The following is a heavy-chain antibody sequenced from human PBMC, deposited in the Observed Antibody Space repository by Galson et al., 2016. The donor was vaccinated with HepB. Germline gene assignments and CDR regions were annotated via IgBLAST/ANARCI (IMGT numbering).Heavy chain of an antibody. V-gene: IGHV3-23*01. D-gene: IGHD3-22*01. CDR3: AAGYYYGDLGRD. CDR2: ISASGDDT. CDR1: RFAFSNYV. J-gene: IGHJ4*02. Sequence: SLRLSCAASRFAFSNYVMGWVRQAPGKGLEWVSTISASGDDTYYADPVKGRFTISRDNSKNTLNVQMSSLRADDTAVYYCAAGYYYGDLGRDWGQGTLVIVSS.